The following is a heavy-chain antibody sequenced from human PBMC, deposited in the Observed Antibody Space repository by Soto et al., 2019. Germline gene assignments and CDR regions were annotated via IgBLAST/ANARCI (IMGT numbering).Heavy chain of an antibody. V-gene: IGHV4-34*01. CDR1: GGSFSGYY. Sequence: QVQLQQWGAGLLKPSETLSLTCAVYGGSFSGYYWSWIRQPPGKGLEWIGEINHSGSTNYNPSLKSRVTISVDTSKNQFSLKLSSVTAADTAVYYCARTQKQYFDIWGRGTLVTVSS. CDR3: ARTQKQYFDI. CDR2: INHSGST. J-gene: IGHJ2*01.